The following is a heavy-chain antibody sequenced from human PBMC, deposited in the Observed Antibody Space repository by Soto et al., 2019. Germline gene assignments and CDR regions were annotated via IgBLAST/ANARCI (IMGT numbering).Heavy chain of an antibody. Sequence: EVQLLESGGGLVQPGGSLRLSCAASGFTFSSYAMRWVRQAPVKGLEWVSAISGSDDSTYYADSVKGRFTISRDNSKNTLYLQMNSLRAEDTAVYDCARRGSGSYYDYWGQGTLVTVSS. J-gene: IGHJ4*02. CDR1: GFTFSSYA. V-gene: IGHV3-23*01. D-gene: IGHD1-26*01. CDR2: ISGSDDST. CDR3: ARRGSGSYYDY.